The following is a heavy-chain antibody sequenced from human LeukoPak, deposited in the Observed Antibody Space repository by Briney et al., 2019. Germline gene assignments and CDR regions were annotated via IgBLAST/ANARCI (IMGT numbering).Heavy chain of an antibody. Sequence: ASVKVSCKASGYTFRDYFMFWVRQAPGQGLEWMGRINLNSGGTNYAQKFQGRVTMTRDTSISTAYMELSRLRSDDTAVYYCAYWGGNVDYWGQGTLVTVSS. J-gene: IGHJ4*02. D-gene: IGHD7-27*01. CDR3: AYWGGNVDY. V-gene: IGHV1-2*06. CDR1: GYTFRDYF. CDR2: INLNSGGT.